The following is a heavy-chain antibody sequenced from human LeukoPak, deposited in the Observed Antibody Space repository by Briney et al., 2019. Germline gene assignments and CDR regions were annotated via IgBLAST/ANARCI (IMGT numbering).Heavy chain of an antibody. D-gene: IGHD3-10*01. CDR2: INTDGSAT. J-gene: IGHJ5*02. V-gene: IGHV3-74*03. CDR1: DFLFSSYW. Sequence: PGGSLRLSCAVSDFLFSSYWMHRVRQAPGKGLVWVSRINTDGSATTYADSVKGRFTISRDNAKNTLYLQMKSLRAEDTAVYYCARAQYGWFDPWGQGTLVTVSS. CDR3: ARAQYGWFDP.